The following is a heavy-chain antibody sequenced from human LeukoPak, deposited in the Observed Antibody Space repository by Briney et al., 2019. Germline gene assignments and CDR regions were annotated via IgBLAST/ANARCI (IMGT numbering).Heavy chain of an antibody. CDR3: ASPLGYCSGGSCRDLYGMDV. J-gene: IGHJ6*02. D-gene: IGHD2-15*01. Sequence: ASVKVSCKASGYTFTSYDINWVRQATGQGLEWMGWMNPNSGNTGYAQKFQGRVTMTRNTSISTAYMELSSLRSEDTAVYYCASPLGYCSGGSCRDLYGMDVWGQGTTVTVSS. CDR1: GYTFTSYD. V-gene: IGHV1-8*01. CDR2: MNPNSGNT.